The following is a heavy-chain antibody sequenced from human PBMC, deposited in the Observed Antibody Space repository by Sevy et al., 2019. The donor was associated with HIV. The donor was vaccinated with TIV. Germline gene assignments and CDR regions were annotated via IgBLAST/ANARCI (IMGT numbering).Heavy chain of an antibody. V-gene: IGHV3-21*01. CDR2: ISSSSSYI. CDR3: ARGPKGHPFDY. CDR1: GFTFSSYS. Sequence: GGSLGLSCAASGFTFSSYSMNWVRQAPGKGLEWVSSISSSSSYIYYADSVKGRFTISRDNAKNSLYLQMNSLRAEDTAVYYCARGPKGHPFDYWGQGTLVTVSS. J-gene: IGHJ4*02.